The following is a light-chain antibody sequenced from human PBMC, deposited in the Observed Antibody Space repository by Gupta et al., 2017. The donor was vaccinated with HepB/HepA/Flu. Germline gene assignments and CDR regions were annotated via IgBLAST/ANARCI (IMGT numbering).Light chain of an antibody. V-gene: IGKV1-39*01. CDR3: QQYDSTPFT. J-gene: IGKJ5*01. Sequence: DVQMTQSPSSLSASLGDRVTITCQASQSITTFLVWYQQKPGKAPKLLIYDASRVQSGVPSRFSGSGSGTDFTLTISSLQPEDFATYYCQQYDSTPFTFGQGTRLESK. CDR2: DAS. CDR1: QSITTF.